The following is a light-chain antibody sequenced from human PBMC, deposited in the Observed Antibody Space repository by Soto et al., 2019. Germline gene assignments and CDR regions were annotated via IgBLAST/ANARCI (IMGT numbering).Light chain of an antibody. CDR1: QSVLYSSNYKNY. CDR3: QQYGSSPQIT. V-gene: IGKV4-1*01. CDR2: WAS. J-gene: IGKJ5*01. Sequence: DIVLTQSPDSLAVSLGERATIDCKSGQSVLYSSNYKNYLAWYQQRAGQPPTLLIYWASTRESGVPDRFSGSGSGTDFTLTISRLEPEDFAVYYCQQYGSSPQITFGQGTRLEIK.